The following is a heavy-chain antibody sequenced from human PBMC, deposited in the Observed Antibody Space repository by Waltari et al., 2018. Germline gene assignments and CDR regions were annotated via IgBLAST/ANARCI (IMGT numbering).Heavy chain of an antibody. CDR1: GFTVSSND. V-gene: IGHV3-53*02. Sequence: EVQLVETGGGLIQPGGSLRLSCAASGFTVSSNDMSWVRQAPGMGLEGVSVIYSGGNTYDADSVKGRFTISRDNSKNTRYLQMNSLRAEDTAVYYCARGTVLHFDYWGQGTLVTVSS. CDR2: IYSGGNT. D-gene: IGHD3-10*01. J-gene: IGHJ4*02. CDR3: ARGTVLHFDY.